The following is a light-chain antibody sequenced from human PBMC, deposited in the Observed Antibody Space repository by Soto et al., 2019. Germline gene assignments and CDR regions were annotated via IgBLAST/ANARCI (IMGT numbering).Light chain of an antibody. Sequence: QSALTQPASVSGSPGQSITISCTGTSSDVGSYNLVSGYQQHPGKAPKLMIYEGSKRPSGVSNRFSGSKSGNTASLTISGLQAEDEADYHCCSYAGSSTFGVFGGGTKLTVL. V-gene: IGLV2-23*03. CDR1: SSDVGSYNL. CDR2: EGS. CDR3: CSYAGSSTFGV. J-gene: IGLJ3*02.